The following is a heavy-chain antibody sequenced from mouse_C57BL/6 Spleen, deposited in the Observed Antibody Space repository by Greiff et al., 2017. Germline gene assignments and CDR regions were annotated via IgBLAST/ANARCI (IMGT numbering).Heavy chain of an antibody. CDR2: ISSGGDYI. J-gene: IGHJ2*01. V-gene: IGHV5-9-1*02. D-gene: IGHD1-1*01. Sequence: EVQGVESGEGLVKPGGSLKLSCAASGFTFSSYAMSWVRQTPEKRLEWVAYISSGGDYIYYADTVKGRFTISRDNARNTLYLQMSSLKSEDTAMYYCTREKWYYGSTVYFDYWGQGTTLTVSS. CDR1: GFTFSSYA. CDR3: TREKWYYGSTVYFDY.